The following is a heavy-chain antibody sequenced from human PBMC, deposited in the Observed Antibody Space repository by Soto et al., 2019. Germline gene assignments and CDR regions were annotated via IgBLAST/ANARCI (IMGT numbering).Heavy chain of an antibody. J-gene: IGHJ4*02. CDR2: INESGST. V-gene: IGHV4-34*01. CDR1: GQSFSGHS. D-gene: IGHD1-1*01. Sequence: QVQLQQWGAGLVKPSETLSLSCAVYGQSFSGHSWAWIRQPPGKGLEWIGEINESGSTYYNPSLKRRVTISTDTSKNQFSLKLSSVSAADTDAYFCARGSGIVALPGELEDVNYDYWGQGTLVNVSS. CDR3: ARGSGIVALPGELEDVNYDY.